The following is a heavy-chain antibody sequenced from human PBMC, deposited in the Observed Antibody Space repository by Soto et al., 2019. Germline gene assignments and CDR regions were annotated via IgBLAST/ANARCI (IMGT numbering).Heavy chain of an antibody. D-gene: IGHD6-19*01. J-gene: IGHJ6*02. Sequence: QVQLVESGGGVVQPGRSLRLSCAASGFTFSSYAMHWVRQAPGKGLEWVAVISYDGSNKYYADSVKGRFTISRDNSKNTLYLQMNSLRAEDMAVYYCAREGSSWYWGYSSGWYYGMDVWGQGTTVTVSS. CDR2: ISYDGSNK. CDR1: GFTFSSYA. V-gene: IGHV3-30-3*01. CDR3: AREGSSWYWGYSSGWYYGMDV.